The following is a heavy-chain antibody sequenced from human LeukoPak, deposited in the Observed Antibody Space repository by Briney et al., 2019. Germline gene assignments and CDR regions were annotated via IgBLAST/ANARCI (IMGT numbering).Heavy chain of an antibody. D-gene: IGHD3-16*02. V-gene: IGHV4-4*07. J-gene: IGHJ3*02. CDR1: GGSISSYY. CDR3: AREGPYRAFYS. Sequence: PSETLSLTCTVSGGSISSYYWSWIRQTAGKGLEWIGRIYTSGSTNYNPSLKSRVTMSVDTTKNQFSLKLSSVTAADTAVYYCAREGPYRAFYSRGQGAMVTVSS. CDR2: IYTSGST.